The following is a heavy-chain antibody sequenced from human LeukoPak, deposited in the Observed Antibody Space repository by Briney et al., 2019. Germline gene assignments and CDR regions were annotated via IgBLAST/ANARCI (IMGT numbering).Heavy chain of an antibody. Sequence: GSLRLSCAASGFTFSSYSMNWVRQPPGKGLEWIGEINHSGSTNYNPSLKSRVTISVDTSKNQFSLKLSSVTAADTAVYYCARVRKMVRGVIRAFDIWGQGTMVTVSS. V-gene: IGHV4-34*01. J-gene: IGHJ3*02. CDR1: GFTFSSYS. D-gene: IGHD3-10*01. CDR2: INHSGST. CDR3: ARVRKMVRGVIRAFDI.